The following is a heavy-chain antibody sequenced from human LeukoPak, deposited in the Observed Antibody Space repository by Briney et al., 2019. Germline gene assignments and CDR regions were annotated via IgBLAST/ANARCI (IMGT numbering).Heavy chain of an antibody. J-gene: IGHJ4*02. CDR2: INHSGST. Sequence: SETLSLTCTVSGGSISSSSYYWGWIRQPPGKGLEWIGEINHSGSTNYNPSLKSRVTISVDTSKNQFSLKLSSVTAADTAVYYCARLQLWLRGFDYWGQGTLVTVSS. CDR3: ARLQLWLRGFDY. V-gene: IGHV4-39*07. CDR1: GGSISSSSYY. D-gene: IGHD5-18*01.